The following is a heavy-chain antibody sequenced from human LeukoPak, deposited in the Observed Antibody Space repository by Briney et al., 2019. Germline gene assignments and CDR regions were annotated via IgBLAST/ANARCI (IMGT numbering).Heavy chain of an antibody. CDR1: GGSISSSSYY. V-gene: IGHV4-39*07. D-gene: IGHD6-13*01. CDR3: ARTSIAAAGTYGY. CDR2: IYYSGST. J-gene: IGHJ4*02. Sequence: SETLSLTCTVSGGSISSSSYYWGWIRQPPGKGLEWIGSIYYSGSTYYNPSLKSRVTISVDTSKNQFSLKLSSVTAADTAVYYCARTSIAAAGTYGYWGQGTLVTVSS.